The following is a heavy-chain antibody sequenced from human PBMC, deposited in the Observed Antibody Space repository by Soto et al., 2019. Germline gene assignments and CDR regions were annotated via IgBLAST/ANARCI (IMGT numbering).Heavy chain of an antibody. CDR2: INPNSGDT. CDR1: GYTFTASY. Sequence: ASVKVSCKASGYTFTASYMHWVRQAPGQGLEWMGWINPNSGDTSYAQNFQGMVTMTRDTSINTAYMELIRLTSDDSAVYYCARDRSLGANWFGPWGQGTLVTVSS. D-gene: IGHD2-15*01. V-gene: IGHV1-2*02. J-gene: IGHJ5*02. CDR3: ARDRSLGANWFGP.